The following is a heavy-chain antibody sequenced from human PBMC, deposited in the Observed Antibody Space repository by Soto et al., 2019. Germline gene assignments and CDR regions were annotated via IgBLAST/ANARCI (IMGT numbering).Heavy chain of an antibody. CDR2: ISYDGSLQ. J-gene: IGHJ3*02. CDR1: GFAFSSYG. V-gene: IGHV3-30*03. CDR3: ARVINPWAFDI. Sequence: GGSLRLSCAASGFAFSSYGMHWVRQAPGTGLEWVAVISYDGSLQHYADSVKGRFTISRDNSKNMVLLQMSSLRAEDTAVYYCARVINPWAFDIWGQGTMVTVSS.